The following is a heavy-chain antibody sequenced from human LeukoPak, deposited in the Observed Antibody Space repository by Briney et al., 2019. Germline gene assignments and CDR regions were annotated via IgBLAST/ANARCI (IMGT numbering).Heavy chain of an antibody. CDR2: IDTRGRS. CDR1: GGSINSYY. J-gene: IGHJ4*02. V-gene: IGHV4-4*07. CDR3: ASLRSYSSGDYFDY. D-gene: IGHD6-19*01. Sequence: SETLSLTCTVSGGSINSYYWSWLRQSAGKGLEWIGRIDTRGRSTYNPSLDSRVTMSMDTSKNQFSLKLTSVTAADTAVYYCASLRSYSSGDYFDYWGQGTLVTVSS.